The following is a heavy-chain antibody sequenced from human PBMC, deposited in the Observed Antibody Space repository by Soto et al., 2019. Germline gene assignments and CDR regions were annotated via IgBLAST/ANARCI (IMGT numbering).Heavy chain of an antibody. V-gene: IGHV3-30*18. CDR3: AKDRRGRYYYYYGMEV. Sequence: GWSLRLSCAASGFTFSSYGMHLVRQAPGKGLEWVAVISYDGSNKYYADSVKGRFTISRDNSKNALYLQMNSLRAEDTAVYYCAKDRRGRYYYYYGMEVWGQGSKVTVSS. CDR2: ISYDGSNK. CDR1: GFTFSSYG. J-gene: IGHJ6*02. D-gene: IGHD3-10*01.